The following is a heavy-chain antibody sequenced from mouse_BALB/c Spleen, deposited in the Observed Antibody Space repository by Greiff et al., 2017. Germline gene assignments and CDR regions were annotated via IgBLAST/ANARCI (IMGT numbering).Heavy chain of an antibody. D-gene: IGHD2-1*01. J-gene: IGHJ2*01. CDR2: ISSGSSTI. CDR1: GFTFSSFG. V-gene: IGHV5-17*02. CDR3: AGYYGNYYFDY. Sequence: EVQVVESGGGLVQPGGSRKLSCAASGFTFSSFGMHWVRQAPEKGLEWVAYISSGSSTIYYADTVKGRFTISRDNPKNTLFLQMTSLRSEDTAMYYCAGYYGNYYFDYWGQGTTLTVSS.